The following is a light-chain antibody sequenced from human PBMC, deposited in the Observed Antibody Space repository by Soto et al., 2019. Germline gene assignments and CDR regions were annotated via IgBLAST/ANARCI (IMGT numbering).Light chain of an antibody. CDR3: QQGSTTPIT. Sequence: DIQITQSPCSLCSSIGEIVTISCRASQNIGSFLNWYQQKPGEAPRLLVYSAFRIQSGVPSRFNASGSGTDFTLSISSLQPEDFSTYYCQQGSTTPITFGLGTRLEIK. CDR2: SAF. V-gene: IGKV1-39*01. CDR1: QNIGSF. J-gene: IGKJ5*01.